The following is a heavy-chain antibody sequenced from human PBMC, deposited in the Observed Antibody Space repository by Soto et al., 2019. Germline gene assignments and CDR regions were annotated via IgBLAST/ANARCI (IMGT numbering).Heavy chain of an antibody. V-gene: IGHV4-31*11. CDR2: IYYSGGT. D-gene: IGHD5-12*01. Sequence: QVQLQESGPGLAKPSQTLSLTCAVSGGSISSGAYYWSWIRQHPGKGLEWIGYIYYSGGTYYNPSRKSRVTISVDTSKNQFSLKLSSVTAADTAVYYCAREEGGGYDHRWFDPWGQGTLVTVSS. CDR1: GGSISSGAYY. J-gene: IGHJ5*02. CDR3: AREEGGGYDHRWFDP.